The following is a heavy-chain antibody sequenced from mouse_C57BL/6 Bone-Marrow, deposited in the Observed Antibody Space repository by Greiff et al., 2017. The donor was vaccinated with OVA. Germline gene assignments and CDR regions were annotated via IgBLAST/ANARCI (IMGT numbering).Heavy chain of an antibody. D-gene: IGHD1-1*01. CDR1: GYTFTSYW. CDR2: INPSNGGT. V-gene: IGHV1-53*01. CDR3: ARSPFYYYGSSYWYFDV. J-gene: IGHJ1*03. Sequence: QVQLQQSGAELVRPGASVKLSCKASGYTFTSYWMHWVKQRPGQGLEWIGNINPSNGGTNYNEKFKSKATLTVDKSSSTAYMQLSSLTSEDSAVYYCARSPFYYYGSSYWYFDVWGTGTTVTVSS.